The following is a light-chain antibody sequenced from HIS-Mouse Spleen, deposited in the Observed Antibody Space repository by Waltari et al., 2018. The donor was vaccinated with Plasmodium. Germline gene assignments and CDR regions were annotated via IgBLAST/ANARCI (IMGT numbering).Light chain of an antibody. V-gene: IGLV2-8*01. CDR3: SSYAGSNNWV. J-gene: IGLJ2*01. CDR2: EVS. Sequence: QSALTQPPSASGSPGQSVTISCPGTSSDVGGYNYVSWYQQHPGKAPKLMIYEVSKRPPGVPDLFSGSKSGNTASLTVSGLQAEDEADYYCSSYAGSNNWVFGGGTKLTVL. CDR1: SSDVGGYNY.